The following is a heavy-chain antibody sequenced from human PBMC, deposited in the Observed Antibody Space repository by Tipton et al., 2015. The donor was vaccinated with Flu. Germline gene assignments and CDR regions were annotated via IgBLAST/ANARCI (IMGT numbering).Heavy chain of an antibody. V-gene: IGHV3-69-1*01. Sequence: SLRLSCETSGFSFSGNAMSWVRQAPGKGLEWVSGIGGDSKTHYADSVRGRFTISRDNAKNLGYLQMNSLSVEDTAVYYCVRGMHVWGKGTSVTVSS. J-gene: IGHJ6*03. CDR2: IGGDSKT. CDR3: VRGMHV. CDR1: GFSFSGNA.